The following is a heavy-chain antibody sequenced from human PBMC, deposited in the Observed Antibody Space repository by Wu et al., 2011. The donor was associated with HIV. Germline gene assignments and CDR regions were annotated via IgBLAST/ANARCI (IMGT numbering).Heavy chain of an antibody. V-gene: IGHV1-69*11. CDR1: GYSFSNYD. Sequence: QVQLVQSGAEVKKPGAFVKVSCKTSGYSFSNYDVNWVRQAPGQGLDWMGRIIPLLGTSTPAQRLQDRVTLTADESTSTAFLELTDLTSEDTAIYYCATSWEGLDSWGQGTLVAVSS. D-gene: IGHD1-26*01. CDR3: ATSWEGLDS. J-gene: IGHJ4*02. CDR2: IIPLLGTS.